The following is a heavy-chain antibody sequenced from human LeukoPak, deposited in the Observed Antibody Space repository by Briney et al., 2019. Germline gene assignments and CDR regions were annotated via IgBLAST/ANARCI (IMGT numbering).Heavy chain of an antibody. J-gene: IGHJ3*02. CDR1: GDSISEGAYS. CDR3: AKSNGYGLIDI. D-gene: IGHD3-10*01. CDR2: IFITEST. Sequence: PSETLSLTCTVSGDSISEGAYSWNWVRQPAGKGLEWLGHIFITESTNYNPSLKSRVSISVDTSKSQFSLRLNSVTAADTAVYYCAKSNGYGLIDIWGQGTVVTVSS. V-gene: IGHV4-61*09.